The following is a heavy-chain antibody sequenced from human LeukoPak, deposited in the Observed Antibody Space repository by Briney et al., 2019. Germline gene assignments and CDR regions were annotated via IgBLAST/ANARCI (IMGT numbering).Heavy chain of an antibody. V-gene: IGHV3-74*01. J-gene: IGHJ4*02. CDR3: ASAGRRYYYGSGSYYKNEYYFDY. CDR1: GFTFTNYW. D-gene: IGHD3-10*01. CDR2: VLSDGSRI. Sequence: SGGSLRLSCAASGFTFTNYWMHWVRQAPGKGLGWVSRVLSDGSRINYADSVKGRFTISRDNAKNTLYLQMDSLRAEDTAVYYCASAGRRYYYGSGSYYKNEYYFDYWGQGTLVTVSS.